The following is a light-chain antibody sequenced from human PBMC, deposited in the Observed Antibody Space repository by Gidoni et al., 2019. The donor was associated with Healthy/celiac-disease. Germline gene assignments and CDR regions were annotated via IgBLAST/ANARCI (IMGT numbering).Light chain of an antibody. J-gene: IGKJ2*01. CDR2: GAS. CDR3: QQYGSSPYT. V-gene: IGKV3-20*01. CDR1: QSVSSSY. Sequence: EIVLKQSPGTQSLSQGERATLSCRARQSVSSSYLAWYQQKPGQSPRLLIYGASSRATGIPDRFSGSGSGTDFTLTISRLEPEDFAVYYCQQYGSSPYTFGQGTKLEIK.